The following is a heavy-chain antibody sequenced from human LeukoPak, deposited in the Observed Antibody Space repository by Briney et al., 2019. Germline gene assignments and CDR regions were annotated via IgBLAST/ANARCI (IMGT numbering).Heavy chain of an antibody. CDR3: ARLIAVSGNPQPFFDY. Sequence: TSETLSLTCAAYGGSFSGYYWSWIRQPPGKGLEWIGEINHSGSTNYNPSLKSRVTISVDTSKNQFSLKLSSVTAADTAVYYCARLIAVSGNPQPFFDYWGQGTLVSVSS. J-gene: IGHJ4*02. CDR1: GGSFSGYY. D-gene: IGHD3-10*01. CDR2: INHSGST. V-gene: IGHV4-34*01.